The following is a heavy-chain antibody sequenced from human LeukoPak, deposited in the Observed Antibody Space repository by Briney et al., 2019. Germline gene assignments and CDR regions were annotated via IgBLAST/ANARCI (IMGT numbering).Heavy chain of an antibody. Sequence: GGSLTLSCALSGLPLCIFLMSCVRPAPEGGLGWVANIKQVGREKYYMDSVKGRLTISRDHAKNSLCMQMNRLRAEDTDVFFCARLDTPRGGYWGEGTLVTLSS. D-gene: IGHD5-18*01. CDR2: IKQVGREK. CDR1: GLPLCIFL. J-gene: IGHJ4*02. CDR3: ARLDTPRGGY. V-gene: IGHV3-7*01.